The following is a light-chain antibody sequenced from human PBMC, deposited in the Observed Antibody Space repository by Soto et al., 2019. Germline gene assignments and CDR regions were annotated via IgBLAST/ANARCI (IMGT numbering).Light chain of an antibody. V-gene: IGKV3-20*01. J-gene: IGKJ3*01. CDR3: QHYGTSAL. CDR1: ESVSSSY. Sequence: EIVLTQPPGTLSLSPGERATLSCRASESVSSSYLAWYQQKPGQAPRLLIYGASSRATGIPDRFSVSASGTDFTLTISRLEPEDFAVYYCQHYGTSALFGPGTKVDIK. CDR2: GAS.